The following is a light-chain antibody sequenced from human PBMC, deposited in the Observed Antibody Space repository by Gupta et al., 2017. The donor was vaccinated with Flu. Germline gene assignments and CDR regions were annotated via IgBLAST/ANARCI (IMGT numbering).Light chain of an antibody. V-gene: IGKV3-11*01. CDR1: QSVTTC. CDR3: QQCDKWRLI. Sequence: PATLSLSPRDSAALSCRVVQSVTTCSAWYQMIRGQSPRLLIYDSNKRATGIPGRFSGSGSGTDFTLTISNLEPEDFAVYYCQQCDKWRLIFGGGTRVEIK. CDR2: DSN. J-gene: IGKJ4*01.